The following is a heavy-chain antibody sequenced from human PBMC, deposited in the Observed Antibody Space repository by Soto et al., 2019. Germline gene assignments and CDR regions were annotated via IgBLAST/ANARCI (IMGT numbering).Heavy chain of an antibody. Sequence: SETLSLTCAVYGGSFSGYYWSWIRQPPGKGLEWIGEINHSGSTNYNPSLKSRVTISVDTSKNQFSLKLSSVTAADTAVYYCARGPDRSSGYYYRGYYYGMDVWGQGTTVTVSS. CDR2: INHSGST. D-gene: IGHD3-22*01. J-gene: IGHJ6*02. CDR3: ARGPDRSSGYYYRGYYYGMDV. V-gene: IGHV4-34*01. CDR1: GGSFSGYY.